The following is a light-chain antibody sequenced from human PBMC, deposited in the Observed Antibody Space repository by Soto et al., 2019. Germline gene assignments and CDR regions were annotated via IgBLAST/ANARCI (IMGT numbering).Light chain of an antibody. CDR2: DAS. Sequence: DIQMTQSPSTLSASVGDRVTITCRASQSISSWLAWYQQKPGKAPKLLIYDASSLESGVPSRFSGSGSGTEFTLNISSLQPDGFATYYCQQYNSYPFFGGGTKVEIK. CDR1: QSISSW. V-gene: IGKV1-5*01. CDR3: QQYNSYPF. J-gene: IGKJ4*01.